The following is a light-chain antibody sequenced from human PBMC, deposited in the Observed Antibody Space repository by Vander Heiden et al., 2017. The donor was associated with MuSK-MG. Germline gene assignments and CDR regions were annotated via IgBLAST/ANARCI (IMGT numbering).Light chain of an antibody. CDR2: AAS. CDR1: QGISHY. Sequence: DIHITQSPSSLSASVGDRVTITCRASQGISHYLAWYQQKPGRAPNLLIFAASTLQSGVPSSFSGSGSGTDFTLTISSLQPEDVGTYYCQKDDSLPFTFGHGTRLDIK. CDR3: QKDDSLPFT. J-gene: IGKJ3*01. V-gene: IGKV1-27*01.